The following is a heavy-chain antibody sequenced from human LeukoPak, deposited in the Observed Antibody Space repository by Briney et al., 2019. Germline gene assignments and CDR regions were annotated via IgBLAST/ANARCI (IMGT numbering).Heavy chain of an antibody. J-gene: IGHJ4*02. Sequence: KPSETLSLTCAVSGFSISSGYYWGLVRAPPGKGLEVIGSIYHSGSTYYNPSLKSRVTISVDTSKNQFSLKLSSVTAADTAVYYCARKEGSIAASIDYWGQGTLVTVSS. V-gene: IGHV4-38-2*01. D-gene: IGHD6-6*01. CDR1: GFSISSGYY. CDR3: ARKEGSIAASIDY. CDR2: IYHSGST.